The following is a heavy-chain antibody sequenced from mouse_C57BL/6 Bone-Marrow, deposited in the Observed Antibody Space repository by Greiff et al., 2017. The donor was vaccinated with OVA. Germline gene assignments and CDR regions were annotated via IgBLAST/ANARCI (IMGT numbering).Heavy chain of an antibody. J-gene: IGHJ2*01. Sequence: VQLQQSGPELVRPGASVKISCKAPGYTFTSHLMQWVRQRPGQGLEWIGEIFPGSGSTYYNEKFKGKATLTVDTSSSTAYMQLSSLTSEDSAVYFCARRSPLTGSDYWGQGTTLTVSS. CDR3: ARRSPLTGSDY. V-gene: IGHV1-56*01. CDR2: IFPGSGST. D-gene: IGHD4-1*01. CDR1: GYTFTSHL.